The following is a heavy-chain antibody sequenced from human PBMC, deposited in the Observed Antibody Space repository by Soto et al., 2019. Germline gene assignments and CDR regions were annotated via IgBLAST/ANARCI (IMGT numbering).Heavy chain of an antibody. V-gene: IGHV3-48*01. CDR1: AFTFSSYS. J-gene: IGHJ3*02. CDR2: ITSSGDTI. Sequence: EQLVESGGGLVQPGGSLRLSCAASAFTFSSYSMNWVRQAPGKGLEWISYITSSGDTIDYADSVKGRFTISRDNAKNSLYLQLNSLRAEDTAVYYCARDLQGAFDIWGQGTMVTVSS. CDR3: ARDLQGAFDI.